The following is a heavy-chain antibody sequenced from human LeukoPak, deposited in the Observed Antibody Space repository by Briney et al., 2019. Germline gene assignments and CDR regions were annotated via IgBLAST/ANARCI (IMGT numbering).Heavy chain of an antibody. D-gene: IGHD6-19*01. Sequence: GESLEISCKGSGYTFTSQWIARGRQMPGEGLEWMGINYPGGSDTTYSPSFQGQVPISVDKSISTAYLRWRSLQASDTAIYYCARHGKYSSGSHYFDSWGQGTMVTVSS. J-gene: IGHJ4*02. CDR2: NYPGGSDT. CDR1: GYTFTSQW. V-gene: IGHV5-51*01. CDR3: ARHGKYSSGSHYFDS.